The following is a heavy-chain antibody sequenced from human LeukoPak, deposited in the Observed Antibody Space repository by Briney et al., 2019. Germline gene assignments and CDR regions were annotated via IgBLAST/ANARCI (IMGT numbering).Heavy chain of an antibody. CDR3: AKGSYYYVYKDAFDI. D-gene: IGHD3-10*02. V-gene: IGHV3-30*02. J-gene: IGHJ3*02. CDR2: IRYDGSNK. Sequence: GGSLRLSCAASGFTFSSYGMYWVRKAPGKGLEWVAFIRYDGSNKYYADSVKGRFTVSRDNSKNTLYLQMKSLRAEDTAVYYCAKGSYYYVYKDAFDIWGQGTMVTVSS. CDR1: GFTFSSYG.